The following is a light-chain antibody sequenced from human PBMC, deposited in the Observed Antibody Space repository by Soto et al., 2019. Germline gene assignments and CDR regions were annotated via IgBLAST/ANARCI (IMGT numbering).Light chain of an antibody. CDR1: QSVSSN. CDR3: QQYNTVPLT. V-gene: IGKV3-15*01. CDR2: DAS. Sequence: ETVMTQSPATLSVSPGERPTLSCRASQSVSSNLAWYQQKPGQAPRLLIYDASTRPTGIPARFSGSGYVTEFTHTNSSLQSEDFAVYYCQQYNTVPLTFGAGTKVDIK. J-gene: IGKJ3*01.